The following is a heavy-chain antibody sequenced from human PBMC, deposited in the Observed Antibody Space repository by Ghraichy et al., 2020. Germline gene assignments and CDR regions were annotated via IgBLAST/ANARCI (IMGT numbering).Heavy chain of an antibody. V-gene: IGHV1-3*01. J-gene: IGHJ6*03. Sequence: ASVKVSCKASGYTFTSYAMHWVRQAPGQRLEWMGWINAGNGNTKYSQKFQGRVTITRDTSASTAYMELSSMRSEDTAVYYCAREDFWSGGHYYYYYMDVWGKGTTVTVSS. CDR3: AREDFWSGGHYYYYYMDV. CDR2: INAGNGNT. D-gene: IGHD3-3*01. CDR1: GYTFTSYA.